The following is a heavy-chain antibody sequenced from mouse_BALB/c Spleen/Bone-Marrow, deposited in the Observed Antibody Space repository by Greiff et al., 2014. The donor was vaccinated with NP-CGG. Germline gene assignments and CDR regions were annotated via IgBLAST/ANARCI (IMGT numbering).Heavy chain of an antibody. V-gene: IGHV1-82*01. J-gene: IGHJ4*01. CDR2: IYPGDGDT. CDR3: ARSDGYRTMDY. Sequence: VQLQQSGPELVKPGASVKISCKASGYAFSSSWMNWVKQRPGQDLEWIGRIYPGDGDTNYNGKFKGKATLTADKSSSTAYTQLSSLTSVDSAVYFCARSDGYRTMDYWGQGTSVTVSS. D-gene: IGHD2-3*01. CDR1: GYAFSSSW.